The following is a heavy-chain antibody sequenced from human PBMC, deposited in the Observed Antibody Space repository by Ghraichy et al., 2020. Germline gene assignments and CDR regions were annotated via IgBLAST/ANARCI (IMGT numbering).Heavy chain of an antibody. D-gene: IGHD3-9*01. CDR3: AKKPITHDLMTA. CDR2: MYHDGDS. V-gene: IGHV4-4*02. Sequence: SETLSITCTVSGDSIKTSVWWSWLRQPPGKGLEWIGEMYHDGDSNYGPSLESRATISVDKSRNQFSLTLRSLTDADTVVYYCAKKPITHDLMTAWGQGILVTVSS. J-gene: IGHJ5*02. CDR1: GDSIKTSVW.